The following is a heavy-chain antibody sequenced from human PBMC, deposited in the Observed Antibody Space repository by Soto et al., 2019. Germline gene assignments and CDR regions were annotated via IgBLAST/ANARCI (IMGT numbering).Heavy chain of an antibody. CDR1: GYTFTSYG. D-gene: IGHD5-12*01. CDR3: AVDRIVATSNHYYYGMDV. CDR2: ISAYNGNT. J-gene: IGHJ6*02. V-gene: IGHV1-18*01. Sequence: ASVKVSCKASGYTFTSYGISWVRQAPGQGLEWMGWISAYNGNTNYAQKLQGRVTMTTDTSTSTAYMELRSLRSDDTAVYYCAVDRIVATSNHYYYGMDVWGQGTTVTVSS.